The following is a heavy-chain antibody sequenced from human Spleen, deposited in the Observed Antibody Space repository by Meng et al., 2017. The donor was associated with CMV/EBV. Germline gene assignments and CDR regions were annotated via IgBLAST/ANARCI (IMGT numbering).Heavy chain of an antibody. J-gene: IGHJ3*02. CDR1: GFTFSGSA. V-gene: IGHV3-73*01. CDR3: TRSSMWAFVI. D-gene: IGHD2-21*01. CDR2: IKNKANNYAT. Sequence: GGSLRLSCAAAGFTFSGSAMHWVRQASGKGLEWVGRIKNKANNYATAYVASVKGRFTISRDDSKNTAYLQMNSLKTEDTAVYYCTRSSMWAFVIWGQGTMVTVSS.